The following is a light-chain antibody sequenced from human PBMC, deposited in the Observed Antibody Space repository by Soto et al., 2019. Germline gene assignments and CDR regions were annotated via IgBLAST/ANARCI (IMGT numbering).Light chain of an antibody. CDR2: XXX. V-gene: IGLV2-14*01. J-gene: IGLJ1*01. CDR1: SSDVGAYNY. CDR3: SSYTSSSICV. Sequence: QSVLTQPASVSGSPGQSITISCTGTSSDVGAYNYVSWYQQHPGKAPKVMIXXXXXXPQGVSNSFYGSKSGNTASLTISGLQAEDEADYYCSSYTSSSICVFGTGTKVTVL.